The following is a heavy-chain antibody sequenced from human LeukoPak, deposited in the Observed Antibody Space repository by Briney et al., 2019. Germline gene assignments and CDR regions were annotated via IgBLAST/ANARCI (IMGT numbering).Heavy chain of an antibody. CDR3: AKGATRKGMDV. CDR1: GFTFDDYA. V-gene: IGHV3-9*01. CDR2: ISWNSGSI. Sequence: PGRSLRLTCAASGFTFDDYAMHWVRQAPGKGLEWVSGISWNSGSIGYADSVKGRFTISRDNAKNSLYLQMNSLRAEDTALYYCAKGATRKGMDVWGQGTTVTVSS. J-gene: IGHJ6*02. D-gene: IGHD1-14*01.